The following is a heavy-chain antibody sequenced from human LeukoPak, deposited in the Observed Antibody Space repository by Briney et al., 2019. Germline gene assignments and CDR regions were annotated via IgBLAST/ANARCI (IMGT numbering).Heavy chain of an antibody. CDR2: ISDSGNAA. V-gene: IGHV3-23*01. CDR3: ARIPPRSGGSEPTNHIDY. Sequence: PGGSLRLSCEDSGFTYSNYAMSWVRQAPGKDLEWVSAISDSGNAAYSADSVQGRFTISRDNSKNAVFLQMNSLRVADTAVYYCARIPPRSGGSEPTNHIDYRGRGTLVTVSS. CDR1: GFTYSNYA. D-gene: IGHD2-8*02. J-gene: IGHJ4*02.